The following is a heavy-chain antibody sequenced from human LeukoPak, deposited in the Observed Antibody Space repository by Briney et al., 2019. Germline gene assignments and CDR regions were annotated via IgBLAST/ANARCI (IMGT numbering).Heavy chain of an antibody. Sequence: GESLKISCKVSGYSFTSYCIGWVRQMPGKGLEWMGIIYPGDSGPTYSPSFQGQVTISVDKSINTAYLQWSSLQASDAAMYYCGMSGDRVPLQDDVFDVWGQGTMVTVS. V-gene: IGHV5-51*01. D-gene: IGHD1-26*01. CDR3: GMSGDRVPLQDDVFDV. J-gene: IGHJ3*01. CDR2: IYPGDSGP. CDR1: GYSFTSYC.